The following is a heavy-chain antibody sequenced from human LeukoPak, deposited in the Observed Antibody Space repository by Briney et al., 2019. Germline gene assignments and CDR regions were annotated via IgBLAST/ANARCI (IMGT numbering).Heavy chain of an antibody. CDR2: MNPNSGNT. J-gene: IGHJ4*02. D-gene: IGHD1-26*01. CDR1: GYTFTSYD. Sequence: ASVKVSCKASGYTFTSYDINWVRQATGQGLEWMGWMNPNSGNTGYAQKFQGRITMTRNTSISTAYMELSSLRSEDTAVYYCAKGSKNWYSGRLGEFDYWGQGTLVTVSS. CDR3: AKGSKNWYSGRLGEFDY. V-gene: IGHV1-8*01.